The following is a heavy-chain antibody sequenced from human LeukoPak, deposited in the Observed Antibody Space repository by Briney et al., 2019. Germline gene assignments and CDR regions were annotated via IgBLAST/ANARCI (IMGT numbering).Heavy chain of an antibody. D-gene: IGHD6-13*01. Sequence: PGGSLRLSCAASGFTFSSYAMSWVRQAPGKGLEWVSAISGSGGSTYYADSVKGRFTISRDNSKNTLYLQMNSLRAEDTAVYYCAKEGDSSSWFYYFDYWGQGTLVTVPS. CDR1: GFTFSSYA. CDR3: AKEGDSSSWFYYFDY. J-gene: IGHJ4*02. V-gene: IGHV3-23*01. CDR2: ISGSGGST.